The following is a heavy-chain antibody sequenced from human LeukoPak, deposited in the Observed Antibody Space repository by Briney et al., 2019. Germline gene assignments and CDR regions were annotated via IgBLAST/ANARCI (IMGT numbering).Heavy chain of an antibody. V-gene: IGHV3-30*18. CDR2: ISSDASNK. D-gene: IGHD2-21*02. Sequence: GRSLRLSCAGSEFTFSSYGMHWVRQAPGKGLEWVAAISSDASNKYYADCIKGRFTISRDNSRNTVYLQMNSLRAEDTAVYYCAKPYLCSGDCHFDSWGQGTLVTVSS. CDR1: EFTFSSYG. CDR3: AKPYLCSGDCHFDS. J-gene: IGHJ4*02.